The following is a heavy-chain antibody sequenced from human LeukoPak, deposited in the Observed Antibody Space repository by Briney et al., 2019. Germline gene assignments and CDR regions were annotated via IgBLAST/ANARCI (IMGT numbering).Heavy chain of an antibody. D-gene: IGHD3-10*01. CDR1: GGSISSYY. CDR2: IDFSGST. CDR3: ARVFDSGSQAYFYYMDV. Sequence: SETLSLTCSVSGGSISSYYWSWIRQPPGKGLEWIGSIDFSGSTKYNPSLKSRVTMSVDTSKNQLSLKVSSVTAADTAVYYCARVFDSGSQAYFYYMDVWGKGTTVIISS. J-gene: IGHJ6*03. V-gene: IGHV4-59*01.